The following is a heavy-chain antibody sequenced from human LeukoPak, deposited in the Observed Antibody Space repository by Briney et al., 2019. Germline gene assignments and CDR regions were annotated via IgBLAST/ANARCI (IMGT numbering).Heavy chain of an antibody. J-gene: IGHJ4*02. CDR2: INHSGST. Sequence: SETLSLTCAVYGGSFSGYYWSWIRQPPGKGLEWIGEINHSGSTNYNPSLKSRVTISIDTSKNQFSLKLSSVTAADTAVYYCARAREYYYDSSGLYYFDYWVQGTLVTVSS. V-gene: IGHV4-34*01. CDR3: ARAREYYYDSSGLYYFDY. D-gene: IGHD3-22*01. CDR1: GGSFSGYY.